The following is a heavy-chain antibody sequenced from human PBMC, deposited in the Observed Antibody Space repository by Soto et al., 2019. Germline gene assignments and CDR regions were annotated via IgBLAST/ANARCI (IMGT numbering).Heavy chain of an antibody. CDR2: ISPDGSGE. V-gene: IGHV3-7*01. Sequence: ESGGGLVQPGGSLRLSCAASGFSFEIYWMAWVRQAPGKGLEWVANISPDGSGEYYLDSVKVRFTISRDNAKNSVYLQMNSLLGDDTAVYYCARENWFFDYWGQGTPVTVSS. D-gene: IGHD3-10*01. CDR1: GFSFEIYW. CDR3: ARENWFFDY. J-gene: IGHJ4*02.